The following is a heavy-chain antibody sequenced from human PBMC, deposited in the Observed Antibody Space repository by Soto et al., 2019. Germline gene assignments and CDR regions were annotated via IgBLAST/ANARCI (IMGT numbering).Heavy chain of an antibody. J-gene: IGHJ3*02. CDR3: AKGNSWSPALVLDI. V-gene: IGHV3-23*01. Sequence: EVQLLESGGGLVQPGGSLRLSCAASGFTFSSYAMNWVRQAPGKGLEWVSAISGSGGSTYYADSVKGRFTISRDSSKNTQYLQMNSLRAEDTAAYYCAKGNSWSPALVLDIWGQGTMVTVSS. CDR2: ISGSGGST. D-gene: IGHD1-7*01. CDR1: GFTFSSYA.